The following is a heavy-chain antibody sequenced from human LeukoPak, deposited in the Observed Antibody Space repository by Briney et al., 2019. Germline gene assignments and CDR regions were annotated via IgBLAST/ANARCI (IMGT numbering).Heavy chain of an antibody. CDR3: ARFRSGYYYYGMDV. CDR1: GGSFSGYY. V-gene: IGHV4-34*01. J-gene: IGHJ6*02. CDR2: INHSGST. Sequence: SETLSLTCAVYGGSFSGYYWSWIRQPPGKGLEWIGEINHSGSTNYNPSLKSLVTISVDTSKNQFSLKLSSVTAADTAVYYCARFRSGYYYYGMDVWGQGTTVTVSS. D-gene: IGHD3-3*01.